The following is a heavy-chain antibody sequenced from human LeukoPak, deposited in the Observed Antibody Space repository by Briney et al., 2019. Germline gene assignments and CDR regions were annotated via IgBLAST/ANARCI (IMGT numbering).Heavy chain of an antibody. V-gene: IGHV3-23*01. CDR3: AKGERGYSYGYLDY. CDR2: ISGGGGST. J-gene: IGHJ4*02. CDR1: GFTFSSYA. Sequence: GGSLRLSCAASGFTFSSYAMSWVRQAPGKGLEWVSAISGGGGSTYYADSVKGRFTISRDNSKNTLYLQMNSLRAEDTAVYYCAKGERGYSYGYLDYWGQGTLVTVSS. D-gene: IGHD5-18*01.